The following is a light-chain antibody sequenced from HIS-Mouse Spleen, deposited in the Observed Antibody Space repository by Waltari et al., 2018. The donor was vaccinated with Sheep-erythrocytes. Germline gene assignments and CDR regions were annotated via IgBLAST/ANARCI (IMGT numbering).Light chain of an antibody. Sequence: QSALTQPRSVSGSPGQSVTISCTGTSRVVGCYNYVSLYQQHPGKAPKLMIYDVSKRPSVVPDRFSGSKSGNTASLTISGLQAEDEADYYCCSYAGSYNHVFATGTKVTVL. J-gene: IGLJ1*01. CDR3: CSYAGSYNHV. V-gene: IGLV2-11*01. CDR1: SRVVGCYNY. CDR2: DVS.